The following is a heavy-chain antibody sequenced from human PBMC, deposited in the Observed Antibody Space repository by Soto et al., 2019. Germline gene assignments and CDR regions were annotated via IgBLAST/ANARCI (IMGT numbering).Heavy chain of an antibody. CDR3: ARVGGGYCSSTSCTLRD. CDR2: INPNSGGT. CDR1: GYTFTGYY. D-gene: IGHD2-2*01. J-gene: IGHJ4*02. V-gene: IGHV1-2*02. Sequence: ASVKVSCKASGYTFTGYYMHWVRQAPGQGLEWMGWINPNSGGTNYAQKFQGRVTMTRGTSISTAYMELSRLRSDDTAVYYCARVGGGYCSSTSCTLRDWGQGTLVTVSS.